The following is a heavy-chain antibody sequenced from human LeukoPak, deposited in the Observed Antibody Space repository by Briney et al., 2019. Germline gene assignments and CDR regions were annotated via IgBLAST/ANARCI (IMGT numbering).Heavy chain of an antibody. D-gene: IGHD3-10*01. J-gene: IGHJ6*03. CDR2: INPNSGGT. CDR1: GYTFTCYY. CDR3: ARGLSGYYGSGSYYNHYYYYMDV. Sequence: ASVKVSCKASGYTFTCYYMHWVRQAPGQGLEWMGWINPNSGGTNYAQKFQGRVTMTRNTSISTAYMELSSLRSEDTAVYYCARGLSGYYGSGSYYNHYYYYMDVWGKGTTVTISS. V-gene: IGHV1-2*02.